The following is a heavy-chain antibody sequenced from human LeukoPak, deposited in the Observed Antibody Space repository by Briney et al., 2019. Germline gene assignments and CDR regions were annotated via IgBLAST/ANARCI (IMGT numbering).Heavy chain of an antibody. CDR2: IWDDGSNQ. D-gene: IGHD6-13*01. CDR3: ARGRGISWYFDC. V-gene: IGHV3-33*01. J-gene: IGHJ4*02. CDR1: GFAFSRYG. Sequence: GGSLRLTCAASGFAFSRYGVHWVRQAPGKGLEWVAVIWDDGSNQKYADSVKGRFTISRDNSKNTLYLQMNSLRAEDTAVYYCARGRGISWYFDCWGQGTLVTVSS.